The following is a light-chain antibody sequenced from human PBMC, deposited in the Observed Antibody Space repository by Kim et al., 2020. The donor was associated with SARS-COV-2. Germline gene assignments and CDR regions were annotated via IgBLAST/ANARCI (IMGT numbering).Light chain of an antibody. CDR1: KLGDKY. CDR3: QAWDSSTFYI. Sequence: SYELTQPPSVSVSPGQTASITCSGDKLGDKYACWYQQKPGQSPVLVIYQDNNRPSGIPERFSGSNSGNTATLTISGTQAMDEADYYCQAWDSSTFYIFGTGTKVTVL. CDR2: QDN. J-gene: IGLJ1*01. V-gene: IGLV3-1*01.